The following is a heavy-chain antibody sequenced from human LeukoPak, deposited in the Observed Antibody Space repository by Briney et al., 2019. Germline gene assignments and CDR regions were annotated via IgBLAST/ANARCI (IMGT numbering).Heavy chain of an antibody. Sequence: GGSLRLSCAASGFTFSSYGMHWVRQAPGKGLEWVAVISYDGSNKYYADSVKGRFTISRDNSKNTLYLQMNSLRAEDTAVYYCAKLPYCSGGSCYSGDYYYYGMDVWGQGTTVTVSS. J-gene: IGHJ6*02. CDR3: AKLPYCSGGSCYSGDYYYYGMDV. CDR2: ISYDGSNK. CDR1: GFTFSSYG. D-gene: IGHD2-15*01. V-gene: IGHV3-30*18.